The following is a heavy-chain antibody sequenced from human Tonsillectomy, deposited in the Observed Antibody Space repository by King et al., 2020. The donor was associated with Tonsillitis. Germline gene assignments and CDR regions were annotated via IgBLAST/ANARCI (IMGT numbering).Heavy chain of an antibody. D-gene: IGHD7-27*01. J-gene: IGHJ4*02. CDR2: ISRTSTTI. CDR1: GFNFNNYA. CDR3: VREGTGAYFDY. Sequence: QLVQSGGGLVQPGGSLRLSCAASGFNFNNYAMNWVRQVPRKGLEWLSYISRTSTTIYNADSVKGRFTISRDNANKSLYLQMDSLRADDTAIYYCVREGTGAYFDYWGRGTLVTVSS. V-gene: IGHV3-48*01.